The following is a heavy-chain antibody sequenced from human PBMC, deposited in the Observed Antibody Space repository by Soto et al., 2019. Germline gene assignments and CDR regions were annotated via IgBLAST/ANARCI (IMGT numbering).Heavy chain of an antibody. J-gene: IGHJ6*03. CDR3: ARKDSGYAEYMDV. D-gene: IGHD5-12*01. CDR2: IYSSGGT. Sequence: QVQLQESGPGLVKPSQTLSLTGTVSGGSISRGGYYWSWIRQHPGKGLEWTGYIYSSGGTYYNPPLKIRVTIAVDTAENQFSLRLSSVTAADTAVYYCARKDSGYAEYMDVWGKGTTVTVSS. V-gene: IGHV4-31*03. CDR1: GGSISRGGYY.